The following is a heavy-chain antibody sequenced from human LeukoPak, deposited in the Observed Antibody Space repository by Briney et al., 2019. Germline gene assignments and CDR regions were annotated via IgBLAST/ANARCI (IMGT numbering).Heavy chain of an antibody. CDR2: FDPEDGET. J-gene: IGHJ3*02. CDR1: GYPLTELS. CDR3: ATDWEKGDGYRDGAFDI. Sequence: ASVKVSCKVSGYPLTELSMQWVREAPGKGLEWMVGFDPEDGETIYAQKFQGRVTMTEDTPTDTAYMELSSLRSEDTTVYYCATDWEKGDGYRDGAFDIWGQGTMVTVSS. D-gene: IGHD5-24*01. V-gene: IGHV1-24*01.